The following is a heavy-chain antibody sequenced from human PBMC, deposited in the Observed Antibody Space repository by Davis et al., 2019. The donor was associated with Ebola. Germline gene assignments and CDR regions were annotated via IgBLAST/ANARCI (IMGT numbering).Heavy chain of an antibody. V-gene: IGHV1-69*13. CDR2: IIPIFGTA. Sequence: SVKVSCKASGGTFSSYAISWVRQAPGQGLEWMGEIIPIFGTANYAQKFQGRVTITADESTKTVYMELSSLRSEDTAVYYCARVRTGYYFDSSDSPSWFDPWGQGTLVTVSA. J-gene: IGHJ5*02. CDR3: ARVRTGYYFDSSDSPSWFDP. D-gene: IGHD3-22*01. CDR1: GGTFSSYA.